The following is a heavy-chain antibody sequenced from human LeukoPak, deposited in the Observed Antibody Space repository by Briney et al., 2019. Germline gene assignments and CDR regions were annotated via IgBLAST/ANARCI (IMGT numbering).Heavy chain of an antibody. Sequence: SGGSLSLSCVASGFTFSSYSMNWVRQAPGEGLEWVSYITRSSSAKFYADSVKGRFTISRDNAENLLYLQMNSLRAEDTAVYYCTRDQGGSDYWGQGTLVTVSS. CDR3: TRDQGGSDY. V-gene: IGHV3-48*01. CDR1: GFTFSSYS. J-gene: IGHJ4*02. CDR2: ITRSSSAK. D-gene: IGHD3-16*01.